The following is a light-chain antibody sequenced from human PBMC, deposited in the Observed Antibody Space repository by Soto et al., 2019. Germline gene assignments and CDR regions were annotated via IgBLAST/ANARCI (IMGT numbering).Light chain of an antibody. CDR1: QGISSW. CDR3: QQANSLPRT. V-gene: IGKV1-12*01. CDR2: AAS. Sequence: EIQMTQSPSSLYACVGGRATTTCRASQGISSWLAWYQQKPGKAPKLLIYAASSLQSGVPSRFSGSGSGTDFTLTTNNLQPEDFATYYCQQANSLPRTFGPGTKVDI. J-gene: IGKJ3*01.